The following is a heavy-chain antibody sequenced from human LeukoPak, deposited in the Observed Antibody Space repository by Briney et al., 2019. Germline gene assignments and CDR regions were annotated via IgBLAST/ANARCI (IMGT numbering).Heavy chain of an antibody. D-gene: IGHD6-13*01. Sequence: GGSLRLSCAASGFTFSDYWMHWVRQAPGKGLLWVSRINTDGSTTTYADSVKGRFTISRDNAKNTLYLQMNSLRAEDTAVYYCASSSSWSDAFDIWGQGTMVTVSS. CDR1: GFTFSDYW. CDR3: ASSSSWSDAFDI. CDR2: INTDGSTT. V-gene: IGHV3-74*01. J-gene: IGHJ3*02.